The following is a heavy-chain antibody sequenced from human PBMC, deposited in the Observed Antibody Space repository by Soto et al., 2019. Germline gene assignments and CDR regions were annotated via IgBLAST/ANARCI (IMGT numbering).Heavy chain of an antibody. J-gene: IGHJ3*02. CDR3: ARELRYCSSTSCYLYAFDI. CDR2: ISSSSSTI. V-gene: IGHV3-48*02. CDR1: GFTFSSYS. Sequence: QAGGSLRLSCAASGFTFSSYSMNWVRQAPGKGLEWVSYISSSSSTIYYADSVKGRFTISRDNAKNSLYLQMNSLRDEDTAVYYCARELRYCSSTSCYLYAFDIWGQGTMVTVSS. D-gene: IGHD2-2*01.